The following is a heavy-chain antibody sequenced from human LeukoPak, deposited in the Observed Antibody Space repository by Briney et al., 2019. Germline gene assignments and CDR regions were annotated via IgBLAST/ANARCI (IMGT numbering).Heavy chain of an antibody. Sequence: GGSLRLSCAASGFTFSSYAMHGVRQAPGKGLEWVAVISYDGSNKYYADSVKGRFTISRDNSENTLYLQMNSLRTEDTALYYCAKEFVRSYYYVFDYWGQGTLVTVSS. CDR3: AKEFVRSYYYVFDY. CDR1: GFTFSSYA. D-gene: IGHD3-10*02. CDR2: ISYDGSNK. J-gene: IGHJ4*02. V-gene: IGHV3-30*04.